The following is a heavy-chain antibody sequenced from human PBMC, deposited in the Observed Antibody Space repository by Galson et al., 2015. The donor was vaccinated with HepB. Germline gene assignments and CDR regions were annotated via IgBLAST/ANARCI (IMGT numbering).Heavy chain of an antibody. CDR3: ARKKANYDFWSGYYRRVSEYYGMDV. Sequence: SVKVSCKPSGYTFTSYYMHWVRQAPGQGLEWMGIINPSGGSTSYAQKFQGRVTMTRDTSTSTVYMELSSLRSEDTAVYYCARKKANYDFWSGYYRRVSEYYGMDVWGQGTTVTVSS. J-gene: IGHJ6*02. CDR1: GYTFTSYY. V-gene: IGHV1-46*01. CDR2: INPSGGST. D-gene: IGHD3-3*01.